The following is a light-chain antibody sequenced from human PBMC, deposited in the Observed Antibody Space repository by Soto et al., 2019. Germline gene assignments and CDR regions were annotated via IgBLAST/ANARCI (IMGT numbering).Light chain of an antibody. CDR2: RAP. CDR3: QQFYDWPRT. J-gene: IGKJ1*01. Sequence: EIEMTQSPATLSVSPGERVTLSCRASQYVGSNLAWYQHKPAQAPRLLIYRAPTRVTGIPPRFSGSGSGTEFTLTISSLQSEDFAVYYCQQFYDWPRTFGQGTKVDIK. V-gene: IGKV3-15*01. CDR1: QYVGSN.